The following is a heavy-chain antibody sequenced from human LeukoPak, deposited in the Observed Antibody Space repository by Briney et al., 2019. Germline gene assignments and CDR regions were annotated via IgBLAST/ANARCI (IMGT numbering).Heavy chain of an antibody. V-gene: IGHV3-7*04. D-gene: IGHD1-26*01. CDR3: ARVRVGTTNYFDY. CDR1: GFTVSSYW. CDR2: INQDGSEK. Sequence: GGSLRLSCAASGFTVSSYWMSWVRQAPGKGLEWVANINQDGSEKYYVDSVRGRFTISRNNAKNSLCLQMDSLRAEDTAVYYCARVRVGTTNYFDYWGQGTLVTVSS. J-gene: IGHJ4*02.